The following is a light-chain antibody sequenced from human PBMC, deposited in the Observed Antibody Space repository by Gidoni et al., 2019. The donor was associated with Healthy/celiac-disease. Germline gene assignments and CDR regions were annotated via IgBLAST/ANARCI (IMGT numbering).Light chain of an antibody. CDR1: QRLLHSNGYHY. Sequence: DIVMTQSPLSLPVTPGEPASISCRSSQRLLHSNGYHYLDWYLKKPGQSPQLLSYLGSNRASGGPDRFSGSGSGTYFTLKISRVEAEDVGVYYCMQALQTPTFGQGTKVEIK. CDR2: LGS. J-gene: IGKJ1*01. V-gene: IGKV2-28*01. CDR3: MQALQTPT.